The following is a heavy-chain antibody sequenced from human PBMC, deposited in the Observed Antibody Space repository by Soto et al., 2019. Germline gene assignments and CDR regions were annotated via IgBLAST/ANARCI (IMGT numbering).Heavy chain of an antibody. CDR2: INPSGGST. J-gene: IGHJ6*02. V-gene: IGHV1-46*01. CDR3: ARDYTRTTSLFRVYGMDV. Sequence: GASVKVFCKASGYTFTSYYMHWVRQAPGQGLEWMGIINPSGGSTSYAQKFQGRVTMTRDTSTSTVYMELSSLRSEDTAVYYCARDYTRTTSLFRVYGMDVWGQGTTVTVSS. CDR1: GYTFTSYY. D-gene: IGHD1-7*01.